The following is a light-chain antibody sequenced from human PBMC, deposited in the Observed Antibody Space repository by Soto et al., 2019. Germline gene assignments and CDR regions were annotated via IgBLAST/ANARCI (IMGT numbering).Light chain of an antibody. CDR2: KAS. J-gene: IGKJ1*01. CDR3: QQYNRYSEA. V-gene: IGKV1-5*03. Sequence: QMPQYPSTLSGSVGDRVTITCRASQTISSWLAWYQQKPGKAPKLLIYKASTLKSGVPSRFSGSGSGTEFTLTISSLQPDDFATYYCQQYNRYSEAFGQGTKVEFK. CDR1: QTISSW.